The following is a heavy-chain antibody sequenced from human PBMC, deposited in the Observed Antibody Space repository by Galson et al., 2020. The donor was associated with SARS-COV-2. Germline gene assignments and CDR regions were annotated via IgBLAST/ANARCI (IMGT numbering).Heavy chain of an antibody. D-gene: IGHD1-26*01. Sequence: GESLKISCAASTFSFSNYPMAWVRQAPGKGLEWVSAISGTGGRTFYADSVKGRFTISRDNSKNTLYLQMNSLRVEDTAIYFCAKDIVGATCYWGQGTLVAVSS. J-gene: IGHJ4*02. V-gene: IGHV3-23*01. CDR3: AKDIVGATCY. CDR2: ISGTGGRT. CDR1: TFSFSNYP.